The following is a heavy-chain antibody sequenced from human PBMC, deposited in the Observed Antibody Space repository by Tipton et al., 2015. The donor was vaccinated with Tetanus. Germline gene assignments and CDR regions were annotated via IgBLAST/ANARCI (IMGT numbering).Heavy chain of an antibody. CDR3: ARQPSGIVVTGRGID. J-gene: IGHJ4*02. Sequence: LRLSCTVSGVSITSTDYWWGWIRQPPGKGLEWIGSIYTDGTTSYNSSLKSRVIMSVETSKRQFSLKLTSVTAADTAVYFCARQPSGIVVTGRGIDWGQGTLVTVSS. D-gene: IGHD2-15*01. CDR1: GVSITSTDYW. V-gene: IGHV4-39*01. CDR2: IYTDGTT.